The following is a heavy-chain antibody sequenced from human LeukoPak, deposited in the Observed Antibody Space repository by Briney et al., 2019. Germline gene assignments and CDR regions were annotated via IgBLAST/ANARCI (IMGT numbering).Heavy chain of an antibody. V-gene: IGHV1-2*02. J-gene: IGHJ4*02. CDR2: INPNSGAT. CDR1: GRTFTGYY. D-gene: IGHD3-9*01. CDR3: VSGVDILTGYFDY. Sequence: ASVKVSCKASGRTFTGYYMHWVRQAPGQGLEWMGWINPNSGATNCAQKFQGRVTMTRDTSISTAYMDLSRLRSDDTAVYYCVSGVDILTGYFDYWGQGTLVTVSS.